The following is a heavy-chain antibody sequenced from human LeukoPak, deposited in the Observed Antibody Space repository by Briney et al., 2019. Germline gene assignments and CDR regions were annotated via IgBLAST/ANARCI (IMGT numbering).Heavy chain of an antibody. CDR2: IYYSGST. J-gene: IGHJ4*02. V-gene: IGHV4-59*01. CDR1: GGXISSYY. Sequence: SETLSLTCTVSGGXISSYYWSWIRQPPGKGLEWIGYIYYSGSTNYNPSLRSRVTISVDTSKNQFSLKLSSVTAADTAVYYCARGRGYGDFWGQGTLVTVSS. D-gene: IGHD5-18*01. CDR3: ARGRGYGDF.